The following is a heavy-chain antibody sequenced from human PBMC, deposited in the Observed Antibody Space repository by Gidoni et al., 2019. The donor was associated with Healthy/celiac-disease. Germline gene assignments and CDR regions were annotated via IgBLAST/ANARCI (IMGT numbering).Heavy chain of an antibody. Sequence: VQLVQSGAAVTTPGASVKVSCKASGYTFTSYYMHWVRQAPGQGLEWMGIINHSGGRTSYAQKFEGRVTMTRDTSTSTVYMELSRLRSEDTAVYYCARELLVSLRSFYGMXVWGQGTTVTVSS. J-gene: IGHJ6*02. V-gene: IGHV1-46*03. CDR1: GYTFTSYY. CDR2: INHSGGRT. D-gene: IGHD3-9*01. CDR3: ARELLVSLRSFYGMXV.